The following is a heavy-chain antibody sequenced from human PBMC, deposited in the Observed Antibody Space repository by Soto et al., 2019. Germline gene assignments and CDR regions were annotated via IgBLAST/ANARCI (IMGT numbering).Heavy chain of an antibody. CDR2: INPSSGST. J-gene: IGHJ5*02. Sequence: ASVKVSCKASGYTFTSYDINWVRQATGQGLEWMGIINPSSGSTSYAQKFQGRVTMTRNTSTSTVYMELSSLRSEDTAVYYCARRHYDYAFDPWGQGTLVTVSS. CDR1: GYTFTSYD. V-gene: IGHV1-46*03. D-gene: IGHD3-16*01. CDR3: ARRHYDYAFDP.